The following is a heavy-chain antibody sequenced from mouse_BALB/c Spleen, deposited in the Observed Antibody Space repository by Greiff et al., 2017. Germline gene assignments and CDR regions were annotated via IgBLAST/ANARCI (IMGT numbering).Heavy chain of an antibody. D-gene: IGHD2-4*01. CDR2: ISSGGSYT. CDR1: GFTFSSYA. Sequence: EVQRVESGGGLVKPGGSLKLSCAASGFTFSSYAMSWVRQSPEKRLEWVAEISSGGSYTYYPDSVKGRFTISRDNAKNTLYLQMSSLKSEDTAMYYCTRADYDYPWFAYWGQGTLVTVSA. CDR3: TRADYDYPWFAY. J-gene: IGHJ3*01. V-gene: IGHV5-6-4*02.